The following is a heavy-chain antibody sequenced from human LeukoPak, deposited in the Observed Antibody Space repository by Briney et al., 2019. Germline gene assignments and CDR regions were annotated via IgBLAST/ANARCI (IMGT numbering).Heavy chain of an antibody. J-gene: IGHJ5*02. V-gene: IGHV4-39*07. CDR1: SGSIRSSSYY. D-gene: IGHD3-3*01. CDR3: ARVSGGGFWSGYNNWFDP. Sequence: SETLSLTCTVSSGSIRSSSYYWGWIRQPPGKGLEWIGNIYYSESTYYNPSLKNRVTISLDTSKNQFSLKLSSVTAADTAVYYCARVSGGGFWSGYNNWFDPWGQGTLVTVSS. CDR2: IYYSEST.